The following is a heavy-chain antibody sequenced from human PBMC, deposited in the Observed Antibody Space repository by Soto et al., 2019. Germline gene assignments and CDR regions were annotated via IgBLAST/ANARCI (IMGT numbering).Heavy chain of an antibody. J-gene: IGHJ6*02. CDR2: IIPLFGTT. V-gene: IGHV1-69*01. CDR1: GDTFKNCV. Sequence: QVQVVQSGVEVRRPGSSVKVSCKASGDTFKNCVISWVRQAPGQGLEWMGGIIPLFGTTDFAQRFQGRLTITTDESTTTAYMELSRLRSEDTATYYWAAELGFGKLSVVWGQGTTAIVSS. CDR3: AAELGFGKLSVV. D-gene: IGHD3-10*01.